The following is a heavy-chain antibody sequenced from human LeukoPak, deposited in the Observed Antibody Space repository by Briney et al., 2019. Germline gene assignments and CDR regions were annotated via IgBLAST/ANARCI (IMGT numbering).Heavy chain of an antibody. J-gene: IGHJ4*02. CDR3: ARGRIPLSYYFDY. Sequence: SETLSLACTVSGYSISSGYYWGWIRQPPGKGLEWIGSIYHSGSTYYNPSLKSRVTISVDTSKNQFSLKLSSVTAADTVVYYCARGRIPLSYYFDYWGQGTLVTVSS. D-gene: IGHD2-21*01. CDR1: GYSISSGYY. V-gene: IGHV4-38-2*02. CDR2: IYHSGST.